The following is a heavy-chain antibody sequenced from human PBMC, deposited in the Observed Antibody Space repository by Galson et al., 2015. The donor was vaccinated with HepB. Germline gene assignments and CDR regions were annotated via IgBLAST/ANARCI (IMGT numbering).Heavy chain of an antibody. CDR3: ARGRAYYDSSGPDAFDI. CDR1: GYTFTSYY. CDR2: INPSGGST. D-gene: IGHD3-22*01. J-gene: IGHJ3*02. V-gene: IGHV1-46*01. Sequence: SVKVSCKASGYTFTSYYMHWVRQAPGQGLEWMGIINPSGGSTSYAQNFQGRVTMTRDTSTSTVYMELSSLRSEDTAVYYCARGRAYYDSSGPDAFDIWGQGTMVTVSS.